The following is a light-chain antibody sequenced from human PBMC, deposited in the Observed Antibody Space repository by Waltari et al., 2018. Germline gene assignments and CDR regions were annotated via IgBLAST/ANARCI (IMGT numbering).Light chain of an antibody. V-gene: IGKV1-12*01. J-gene: IGKJ3*01. CDR2: CAS. CDR1: EGLRTW. Sequence: DIQMAQSPSSVAASVGDTVTITCRASEGLRTWLAWYQQKPGKAPKLLIYCASILQSGVPARFSGSGSGTDFTLTISNLQADDFASYYCQQAHTFPFTFGPGTKVYIK. CDR3: QQAHTFPFT.